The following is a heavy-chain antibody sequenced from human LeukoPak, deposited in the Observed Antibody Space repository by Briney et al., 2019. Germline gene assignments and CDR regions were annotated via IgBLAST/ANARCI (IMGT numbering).Heavy chain of an antibody. CDR1: GYTFTSYG. D-gene: IGHD3-16*01. V-gene: IGHV1-18*01. J-gene: IGHJ4*02. Sequence: ASVKVSCKASGYTFTSYGISWVRQAPGQGLEWMGWISAYNGNTNYAQKLQGRVTMTTDTSTSTAYMELRSLRSDDTAVYYCARDLKRHVWGSLWGDYFDYWGQGTLVTVSS. CDR2: ISAYNGNT. CDR3: ARDLKRHVWGSLWGDYFDY.